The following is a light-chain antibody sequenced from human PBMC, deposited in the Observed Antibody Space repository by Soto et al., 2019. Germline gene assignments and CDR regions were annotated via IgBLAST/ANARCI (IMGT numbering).Light chain of an antibody. Sequence: IQLTQSPSSLSASVGDRVTITCRASQGISSYLGWYQQKPGKAPNLLIYDASTLHSGVPSRFSGGGSGTDFTLTISSLQPEDFATYYCQQTYSSPQTFGQGTKV. CDR1: QGISSY. CDR3: QQTYSSPQT. J-gene: IGKJ1*01. V-gene: IGKV1-39*01. CDR2: DAS.